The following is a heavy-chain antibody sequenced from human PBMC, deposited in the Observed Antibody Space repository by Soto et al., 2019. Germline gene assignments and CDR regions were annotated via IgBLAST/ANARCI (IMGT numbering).Heavy chain of an antibody. V-gene: IGHV3-11*05. CDR2: ISTSSSYT. D-gene: IGHD6-13*01. CDR1: GFTFSDYY. J-gene: IGHJ4*02. CDR3: ARDRSNWAYYFDF. Sequence: GGSLRLSCAASGFTFSDYYMTWIRQAPGKGLEWVSYISTSSSYTNYADSVRGRFTISRDNAKNSLYLQMNSLRAEDTAVYYCARDRSNWAYYFDFWGQGTLVTVSS.